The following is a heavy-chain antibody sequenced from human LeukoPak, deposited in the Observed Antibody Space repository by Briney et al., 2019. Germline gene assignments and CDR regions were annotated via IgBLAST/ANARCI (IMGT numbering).Heavy chain of an antibody. D-gene: IGHD1-26*01. Sequence: GCSLRLSCSASGFTLSSECMSRVRQAPGKGMERGSIICSDGNTYYADSVKCRFTISRDNSKNTQYHQMNSLRVEHTAVYYCARVLVASGTYDAFDIWGEGTMVSVPS. CDR2: ICSDGNT. CDR3: ARVLVASGTYDAFDI. V-gene: IGHV3-66*02. J-gene: IGHJ3*02. CDR1: GFTLSSEC.